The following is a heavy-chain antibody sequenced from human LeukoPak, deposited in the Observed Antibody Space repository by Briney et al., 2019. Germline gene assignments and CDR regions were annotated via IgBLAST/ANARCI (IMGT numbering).Heavy chain of an antibody. Sequence: GGSLRLSCAASGFTFSSYSMNWVRQAPGKGLEWVSYISSSSSTIYYADSVKGRFTISRDNAKNSLYLQMNSLRAEDTAVYYCARADYDILTGYLFDYWGQGTLVTVSS. CDR2: ISSSSSTI. D-gene: IGHD3-9*01. CDR1: GFTFSSYS. V-gene: IGHV3-48*01. CDR3: ARADYDILTGYLFDY. J-gene: IGHJ4*02.